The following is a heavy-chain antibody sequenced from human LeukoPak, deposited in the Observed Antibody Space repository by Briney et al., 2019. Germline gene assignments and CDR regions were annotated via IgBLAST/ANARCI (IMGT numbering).Heavy chain of an antibody. Sequence: GGSLRLSCAASGLTFSSYAMNWVRQAPGEGLEWVSAISGSGGSTYHADSVKGRFTISRDNSKNTLFLQMNSLRAEDAAVYYCAKGRGIAARPDYFDYWGQGTLVTVSS. J-gene: IGHJ4*02. V-gene: IGHV3-23*01. CDR2: ISGSGGST. CDR3: AKGRGIAARPDYFDY. D-gene: IGHD6-6*01. CDR1: GLTFSSYA.